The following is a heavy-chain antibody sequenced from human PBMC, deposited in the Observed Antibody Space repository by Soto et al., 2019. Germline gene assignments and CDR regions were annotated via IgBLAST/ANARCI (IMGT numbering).Heavy chain of an antibody. CDR1: GFIFSDYY. CDR3: ARDTGAGYDF. Sequence: EVQLVQSGGGLVQPGGSLRLSCAASGFIFSDYYMDWVRQFPGKGLEWVGRTRNKVNNYAPEYAPSVKGRFSISRHDSEDSMYLQLNSLKAEDTAVYYCARDTGAGYDFWGQGAPVSVSS. V-gene: IGHV3-72*01. J-gene: IGHJ4*02. CDR2: TRNKVNNYAP. D-gene: IGHD5-12*01.